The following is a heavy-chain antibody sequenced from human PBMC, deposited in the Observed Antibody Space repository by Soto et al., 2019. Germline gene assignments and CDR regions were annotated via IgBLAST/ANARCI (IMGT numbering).Heavy chain of an antibody. V-gene: IGHV3-30*18. CDR1: GFTFSNYG. Sequence: GGSLRLSCAASGFTFSNYGMHWVRQAPGKGLEWLAFISHDGSNTYYADSVKGRFTISRDNSKNTLYLQMNSLRAEDTAVFYCAKETKIQLWLQYFDYWGQGTLVTVSS. D-gene: IGHD5-18*01. CDR3: AKETKIQLWLQYFDY. CDR2: ISHDGSNT. J-gene: IGHJ4*02.